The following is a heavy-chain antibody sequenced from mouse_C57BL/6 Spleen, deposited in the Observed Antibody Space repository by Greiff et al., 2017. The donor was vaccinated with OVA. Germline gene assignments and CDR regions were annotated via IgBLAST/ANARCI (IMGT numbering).Heavy chain of an antibody. Sequence: QVQLQQSGAELARPGASVKLSCKASGYTFPSSGISWVKQRTGPGLEWIGEIYPRSGNTYYNEKFKGKATLTADKSSSTAYMELRSLTSEDSAVDFCARAITTVVATDFDYWGQGTTLTVAS. V-gene: IGHV1-81*01. CDR2: IYPRSGNT. CDR3: ARAITTVVATDFDY. CDR1: GYTFPSSG. J-gene: IGHJ2*01. D-gene: IGHD1-1*01.